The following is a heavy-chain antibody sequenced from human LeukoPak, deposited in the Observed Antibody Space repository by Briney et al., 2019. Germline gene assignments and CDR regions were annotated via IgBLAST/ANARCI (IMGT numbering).Heavy chain of an antibody. V-gene: IGHV3-7*01. D-gene: IGHD6-13*01. CDR3: ARLDGYSSSWYMNYYYYMDV. Sequence: PGGSLRLSCAASGFTFSSYWMSWLRQAPGKGLEWVANIKQDGSEKYYVDFVKGRFTISRDNAKNSLYLQMNSLRAEDTAVYYCARLDGYSSSWYMNYYYYMDVWGKGTTVTVSS. CDR1: GFTFSSYW. CDR2: IKQDGSEK. J-gene: IGHJ6*03.